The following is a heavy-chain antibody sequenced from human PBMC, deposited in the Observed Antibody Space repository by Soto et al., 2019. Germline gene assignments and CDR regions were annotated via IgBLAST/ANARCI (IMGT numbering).Heavy chain of an antibody. J-gene: IGHJ6*02. V-gene: IGHV1-69*13. CDR3: ARSIAARQPDYYYYYGMDV. D-gene: IGHD6-6*01. CDR2: IIPIFGTA. Sequence: ASVKVSCKASGGTFSSYAISCVLQSPLQWLEWMGGIIPIFGTANYAQKFQGRVTITADESTSTAYMELSSLRSEDTAVYYCARSIAARQPDYYYYYGMDVWGQGTTVTVSS. CDR1: GGTFSSYA.